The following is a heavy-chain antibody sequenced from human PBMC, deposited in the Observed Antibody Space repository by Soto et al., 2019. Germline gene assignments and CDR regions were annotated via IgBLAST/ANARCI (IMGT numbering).Heavy chain of an antibody. CDR3: AKVATPFLFDY. V-gene: IGHV3-53*01. Sequence: EVQLVESGGGLIQPGGSLRISCAASGFTVSTDYMSWVRQAPGKGLEWVSVIYDSGSTYYADSVKGRFTISRDNSKNTVDLQMNSLRAEDTAVYYCAKVATPFLFDYWGQGTLVTVSS. CDR1: GFTVSTDY. D-gene: IGHD5-12*01. CDR2: IYDSGST. J-gene: IGHJ4*02.